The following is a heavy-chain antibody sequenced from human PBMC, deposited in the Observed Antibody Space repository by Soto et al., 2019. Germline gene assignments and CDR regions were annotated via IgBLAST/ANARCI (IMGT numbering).Heavy chain of an antibody. V-gene: IGHV4-4*07. CDR3: ARDSIAAAGTRGGTDYYYYGMDV. D-gene: IGHD6-13*01. CDR2: IYTSGST. Sequence: PSETLSLTCTVSGGSISSYYWSWIRQPAGKGLEWIGRIYTSGSTNYNPSLKSRVTMSVDTSKNQFSLKLSSVTAADTAVYYCARDSIAAAGTRGGTDYYYYGMDVWGQGTTGTVS. CDR1: GGSISSYY. J-gene: IGHJ6*02.